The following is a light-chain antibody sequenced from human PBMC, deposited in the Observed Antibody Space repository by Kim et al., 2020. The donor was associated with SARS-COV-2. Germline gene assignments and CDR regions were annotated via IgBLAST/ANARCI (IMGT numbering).Light chain of an antibody. CDR1: TSDAYKY. CDR3: SSYTSTSTLKI. CDR2: DVR. Sequence: PGQSITIACTGTTSDAYKYVSWYQQHPGKAPKRVIYDVRSRPLGVSKRFSGSKSANTASLTISGLLPEDEAEYFCSSYTSTSTLKIFGGGTQLTVL. J-gene: IGLJ2*01. V-gene: IGLV2-14*03.